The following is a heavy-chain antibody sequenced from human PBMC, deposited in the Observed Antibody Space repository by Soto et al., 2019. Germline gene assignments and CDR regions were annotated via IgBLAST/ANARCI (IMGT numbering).Heavy chain of an antibody. CDR1: GYTFTSYG. V-gene: IGHV1-18*01. J-gene: IGHJ4*02. Sequence: ASVKVSCKAAGYTFTSYGFSWVQQAPGQGLEWMGWISTYNGDTHYAQNLQGRVTMTTDTSTSTAYMELRSLRSNDTAVYYCARSNGIAAAGPPFDYWGQGTLVTVSS. CDR3: ARSNGIAAAGPPFDY. D-gene: IGHD6-13*01. CDR2: ISTYNGDT.